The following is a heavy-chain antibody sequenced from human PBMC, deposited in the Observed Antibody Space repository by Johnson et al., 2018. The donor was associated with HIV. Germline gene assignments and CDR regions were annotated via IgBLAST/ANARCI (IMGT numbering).Heavy chain of an antibody. CDR2: ISYDGSNK. Sequence: QVQLVESGGAVVQPGRSLRLSCAASGFTFNSHGMHWVRQAPGKGLEWVAFISYDGSNKYYADSVKGRFTISRDNSKNTLYLQMNSLRAEDTAVYYCARGRITMVQGVIFGAFDIWGQGTMVTVSS. D-gene: IGHD3-10*01. J-gene: IGHJ3*02. CDR3: ARGRITMVQGVIFGAFDI. CDR1: GFTFNSHG. V-gene: IGHV3-30*03.